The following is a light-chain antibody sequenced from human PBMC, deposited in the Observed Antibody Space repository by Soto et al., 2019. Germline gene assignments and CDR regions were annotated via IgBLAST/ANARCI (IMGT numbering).Light chain of an antibody. V-gene: IGLV2-11*01. J-gene: IGLJ2*01. CDR3: CSYAGSYTL. CDR1: SSDVGGYNY. Sequence: QSALTQPRSVSGSPGQSVTISCTGTSSDVGGYNYVSWYQQHPGKAPKLMIYDVSKRPSGVPDRFSASKSGNTASLTISGLRDEDEADYYCCSYAGSYTLFGGGTKLTVL. CDR2: DVS.